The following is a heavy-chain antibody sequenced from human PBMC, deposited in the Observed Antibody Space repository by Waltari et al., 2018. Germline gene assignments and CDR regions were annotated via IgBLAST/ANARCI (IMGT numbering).Heavy chain of an antibody. CDR1: GFTFSQYT. V-gene: IGHV3-30-3*01. CDR2: TSHDGANK. J-gene: IGHJ4*02. CDR3: ARDLGSGWYYFDS. Sequence: QVQLVESGGGVVRPGGSLRLSCNDSGFTFSQYTMHWVRQAPGKGLEWVAITSHDGANKYYAGSVVGRFTISRDNSKNTVYLQMNSLRVEDTAVYYCARDLGSGWYYFDSWGQGTLVTVSS. D-gene: IGHD6-19*01.